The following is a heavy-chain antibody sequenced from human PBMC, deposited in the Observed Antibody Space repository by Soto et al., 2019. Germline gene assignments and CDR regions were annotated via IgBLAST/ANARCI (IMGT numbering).Heavy chain of an antibody. D-gene: IGHD2-15*01. Sequence: QVQLVESGGGVVQPGGSLRLSCVASGFTFSNFGMHWVRQAPGKGLEWVAVISNDEKIKQYANSVGGRFAISRDTSKNTLYLQMTSLRAEDTAIYYCARGLRSVLDNWGQGTLVTVSS. CDR3: ARGLRSVLDN. CDR1: GFTFSNFG. V-gene: IGHV3-33*01. J-gene: IGHJ4*02. CDR2: ISNDEKIK.